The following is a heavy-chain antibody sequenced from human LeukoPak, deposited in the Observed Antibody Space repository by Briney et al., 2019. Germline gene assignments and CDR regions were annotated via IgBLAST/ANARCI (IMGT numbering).Heavy chain of an antibody. CDR3: ARDTDEVVGATRPDY. V-gene: IGHV1-2*04. D-gene: IGHD1-26*01. J-gene: IGHJ4*02. CDR2: INPNSGGT. CDR1: GYTFTGYY. Sequence: GASVKVSCKASGYTFTGYYMHWVRQAPGQGLEWMGWINPNSGGTNYAQKFQGWVTMTRDTSISTAYMELSSLRSEDTAVYYCARDTDEVVGATRPDYWGQGTLVTVSS.